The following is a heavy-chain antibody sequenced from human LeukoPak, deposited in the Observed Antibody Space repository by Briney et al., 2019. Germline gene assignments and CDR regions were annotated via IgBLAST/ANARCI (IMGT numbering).Heavy chain of an antibody. CDR2: IYTSGST. J-gene: IGHJ4*02. CDR1: GGSISSYY. V-gene: IGHV4-4*07. D-gene: IGHD3-22*01. Sequence: ASETLSLTCTVSGGSISSYYWSWIRQPAGKGLEWIGRIYTSGSTNYNPSLKSRVTMSVDTSKNQFSLKLSSVTAADTAVYYCARGSTYYYDSSGSDYWGQGTLVTVSS. CDR3: ARGSTYYYDSSGSDY.